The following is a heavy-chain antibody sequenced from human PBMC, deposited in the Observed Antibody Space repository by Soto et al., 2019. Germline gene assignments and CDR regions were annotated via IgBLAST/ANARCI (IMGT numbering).Heavy chain of an antibody. D-gene: IGHD2-15*01. CDR3: ARVIGYCSGGSCAWYYYYGMDV. J-gene: IGHJ6*02. Sequence: QVQLQESGPGLVKPSQTLSLTCTVSGGSISSGGYYWSWIRQHPGKGLEWIGYIYYSGSTYYNPSLKSRVTISVDTSKNQFSLKLSSVTAADTAVYYCARVIGYCSGGSCAWYYYYGMDVWGQGTTVTVSS. V-gene: IGHV4-31*03. CDR2: IYYSGST. CDR1: GGSISSGGYY.